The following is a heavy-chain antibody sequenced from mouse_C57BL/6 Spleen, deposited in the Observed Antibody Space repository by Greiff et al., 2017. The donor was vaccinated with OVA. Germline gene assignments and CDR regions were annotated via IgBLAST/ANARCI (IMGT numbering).Heavy chain of an antibody. CDR2: IDPEYFET. V-gene: IGHV14-2*01. CDR1: FFPLPSSS. CDR3: ARDGYYYAIDY. Sequence: LQQPCPSLFPPVSSFPFSFTSCFFPLPSSSLPFFPPRPSHFLYCILIIDPEYFETKYAPKFQGKATITADTSSNTAYLQLSSLTSEDTAVYYCARDGYYYAIDYWGQGTSVTVSS. D-gene: IGHD2-3*01. J-gene: IGHJ4*01.